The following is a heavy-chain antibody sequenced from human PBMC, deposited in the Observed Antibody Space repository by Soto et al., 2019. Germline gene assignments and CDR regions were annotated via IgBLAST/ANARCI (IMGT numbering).Heavy chain of an antibody. D-gene: IGHD2-21*01. CDR1: GFSLSGDGVG. V-gene: IGHV2-5*02. CDR2: IYWDDDQ. Sequence: QITLKESGPTLVKPTQTLTLTCTVSGFSLSGDGVGVGWIRQPPGKALEWLALIYWDDDQRYSPSLKTRLTITEDTPKNQVVLTMTNMDPVDTATYYCAHAYGGTSWPNDAFDIWGQGTVVTVSS. CDR3: AHAYGGTSWPNDAFDI. J-gene: IGHJ3*02.